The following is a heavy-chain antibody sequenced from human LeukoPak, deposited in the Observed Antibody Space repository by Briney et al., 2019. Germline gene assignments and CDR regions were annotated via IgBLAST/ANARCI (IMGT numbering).Heavy chain of an antibody. Sequence: SETLSLTCTVSGASVSSASYWTWIRQPPGKGVEWIAHIYNGVNTNYNPSLKGRVTISVDTSKNQFSLRLNSVTAADTAVYYCARSRAFNSGAFDPWGQGSLVTVSS. CDR1: GASVSSASY. CDR3: ARSRAFNSGAFDP. CDR2: IYNGVNT. D-gene: IGHD1-26*01. J-gene: IGHJ5*02. V-gene: IGHV4-61*01.